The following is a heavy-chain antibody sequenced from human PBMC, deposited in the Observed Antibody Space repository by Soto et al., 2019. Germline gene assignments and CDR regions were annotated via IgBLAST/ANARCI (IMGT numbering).Heavy chain of an antibody. D-gene: IGHD6-25*01. CDR1: GGSISSGGYS. V-gene: IGHV4-30-2*05. Sequence: SETLSLTCAVSGGSISSGGYSWSWIRQPPGKGLEWIGYIYYSGSTYYNPSLKSRVTISVDTSKNQFSLKLSSVTAADTAVYYCARESGYGGNLDYWGQGTLVTVSS. CDR2: IYYSGST. CDR3: ARESGYGGNLDY. J-gene: IGHJ4*02.